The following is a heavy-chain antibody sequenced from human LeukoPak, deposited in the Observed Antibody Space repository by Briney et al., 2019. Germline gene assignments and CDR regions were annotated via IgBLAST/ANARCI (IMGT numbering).Heavy chain of an antibody. D-gene: IGHD1-14*01. J-gene: IGHJ4*02. Sequence: ASVKVSCKASGYTFTSYGINWVRQATGQGLEWMGWMNPNSSNTGYAQKFQGRVTMTRSTSIGTAYMELSSLRSEDTAIYYCVRVPPRTTNYAYWGQGTLVTVSS. CDR3: VRVPPRTTNYAY. CDR1: GYTFTSYG. CDR2: MNPNSSNT. V-gene: IGHV1-8*01.